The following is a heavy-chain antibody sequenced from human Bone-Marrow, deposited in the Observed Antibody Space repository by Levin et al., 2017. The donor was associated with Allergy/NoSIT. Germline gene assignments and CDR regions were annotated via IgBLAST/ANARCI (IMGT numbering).Heavy chain of an antibody. CDR3: ARDTDDTKARYFDC. D-gene: IGHD3-9*01. CDR1: GFSVSSYY. Sequence: GESLKISCVASGFSVSSYYMSWVRQAPGKGLEWISVIYRGGDIYYAESVKGRFSISRDSSKNTLYLQMNSLRAEDTAMYYCARDTDDTKARYFDCWGQGTLVTVSS. J-gene: IGHJ4*02. CDR2: IYRGGDI. V-gene: IGHV3-53*01.